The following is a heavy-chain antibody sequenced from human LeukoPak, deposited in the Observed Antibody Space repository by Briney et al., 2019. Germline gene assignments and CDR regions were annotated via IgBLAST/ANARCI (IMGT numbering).Heavy chain of an antibody. Sequence: SETLSLTCIVSGDSISSSAYYWGWIRQPPGKGLEWIGQIYSSGSTYYNPSLKSRVTISVDKSKNQFSLKLSSVTAADTAVYYCARAADYDFWSGTIDYWGQGTLVTVSS. D-gene: IGHD3-3*01. CDR2: IYSSGST. CDR1: GDSISSSAYY. V-gene: IGHV4-39*07. J-gene: IGHJ4*02. CDR3: ARAADYDFWSGTIDY.